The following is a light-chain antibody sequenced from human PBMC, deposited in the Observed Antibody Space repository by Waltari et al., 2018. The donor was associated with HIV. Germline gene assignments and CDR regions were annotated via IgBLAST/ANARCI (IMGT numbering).Light chain of an antibody. CDR2: GAS. J-gene: IGKJ4*01. Sequence: EVVMTQSPDTLSVSPGERVTLSCRASESVSSNLAWYQQKPGQAPRLLIYGASTRATGIPARFSGSGSGTEFTLTISSLQSEDFAVYYCQHSNNWPVTFGGGTKVEIK. CDR3: QHSNNWPVT. CDR1: ESVSSN. V-gene: IGKV3-15*01.